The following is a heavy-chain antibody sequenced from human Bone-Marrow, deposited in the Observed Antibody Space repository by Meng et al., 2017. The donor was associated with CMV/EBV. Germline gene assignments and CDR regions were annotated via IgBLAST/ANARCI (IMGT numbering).Heavy chain of an antibody. CDR1: GFIFDDYT. CDR2: ISWDGGST. V-gene: IGHV3-43*01. D-gene: IGHD2-2*01. CDR3: AREEDCTSTSCYGLGDAFDI. Sequence: GGSLRLSCAASGFIFDDYTMHWVRQAPGKGLEWVSVISWDGGSTYYADSVKGRFTISRDNSKNSLYLQMNSLRDEDTAVYYCAREEDCTSTSCYGLGDAFDIWGQGTMVTVSS. J-gene: IGHJ3*02.